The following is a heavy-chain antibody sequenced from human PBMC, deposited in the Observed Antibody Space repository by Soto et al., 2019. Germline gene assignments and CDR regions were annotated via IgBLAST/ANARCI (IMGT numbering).Heavy chain of an antibody. Sequence: PGGSLRLSCAASGFTFSSYGMHWVRQAPGKGLEWVAVIWYDGSNKYYADSVKGRFTISRDNSKNTLYLQMNSLRAEDTAVYYCARVFFGGYDSSGYYYALDYYYYGMDVWGQGTTVTVSS. V-gene: IGHV3-33*01. CDR2: IWYDGSNK. CDR1: GFTFSSYG. D-gene: IGHD3-22*01. CDR3: ARVFFGGYDSSGYYYALDYYYYGMDV. J-gene: IGHJ6*02.